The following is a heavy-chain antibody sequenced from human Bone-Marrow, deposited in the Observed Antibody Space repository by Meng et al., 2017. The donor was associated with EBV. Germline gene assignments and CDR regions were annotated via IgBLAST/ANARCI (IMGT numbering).Heavy chain of an antibody. Sequence: QVQLQESGPGLVKPSGTLSLTCTVSGGSISSSHWWTWVRQPPGKGLEWIGEIYHSGSTNYNPSLKSRVTISIPKSKNQFSLKLTSVTAADTAVYYCARDAPVYGSGSYYSYWGQGTLVTVSS. CDR1: GGSISSSHW. J-gene: IGHJ4*02. CDR3: ARDAPVYGSGSYYSY. CDR2: IYHSGST. D-gene: IGHD3-10*01. V-gene: IGHV4-4*02.